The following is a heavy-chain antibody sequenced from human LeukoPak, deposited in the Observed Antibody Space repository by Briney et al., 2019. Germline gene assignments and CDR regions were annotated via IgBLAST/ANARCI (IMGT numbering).Heavy chain of an antibody. CDR1: GGSFSGSY. J-gene: IGHJ4*02. V-gene: IGHV4-59*08. D-gene: IGHD5-18*01. Sequence: SETLSLTCAVYGGSFSGSYWTWIRQPPGKGRDWIGYVHLSGSTAYNPSLKSRILISVATSRNQFSLKVTSVTATDTAMYFCARQQVGFYNGYSPFDYWGPGTLVTVSS. CDR2: VHLSGST. CDR3: ARQQVGFYNGYSPFDY.